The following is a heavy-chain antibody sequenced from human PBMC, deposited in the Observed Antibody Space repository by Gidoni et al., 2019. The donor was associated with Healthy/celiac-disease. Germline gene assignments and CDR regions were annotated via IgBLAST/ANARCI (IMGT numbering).Heavy chain of an antibody. CDR2: INPNSGGT. Sequence: QVQLVQSGAEVKKPGASVKVSCKASGYTFTGYYMHWVRQAPGQGLEWMGWINPNSGGTNYEQKFQGRVTMTRDTSISTAYMELSRLRSDDTAVYYCARDPLGYGDYEVDYWGQGTLVTVSS. CDR3: ARDPLGYGDYEVDY. V-gene: IGHV1-2*02. D-gene: IGHD4-17*01. J-gene: IGHJ4*02. CDR1: GYTFTGYY.